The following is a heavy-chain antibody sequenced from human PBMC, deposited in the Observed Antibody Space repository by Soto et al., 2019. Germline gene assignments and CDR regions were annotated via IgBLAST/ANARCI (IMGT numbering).Heavy chain of an antibody. J-gene: IGHJ6*02. CDR2: ISGSGGST. Sequence: PGVSLRHSCAASGFTFSSYAMSWVRQAPGKGLEWVSAISGSGGSTYYADSVKGRFTISRDNSKNTLYLQMNSLRAEDTAVYYCAKDRIISCPVVKRMDALGQETTLTVSS. V-gene: IGHV3-23*01. D-gene: IGHD3-22*01. CDR1: GFTFSSYA. CDR3: AKDRIISCPVVKRMDA.